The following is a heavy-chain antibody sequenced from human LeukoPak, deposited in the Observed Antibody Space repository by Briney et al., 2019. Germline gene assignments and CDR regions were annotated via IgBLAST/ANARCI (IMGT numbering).Heavy chain of an antibody. CDR3: ARGGSLVLSWSDGWVSFDY. Sequence: ASVKVSCKASGYTFTGYYMHWVRQAPGQGLEWMGWINPNSGGTNYAQKFQGRVTMTRDTSISTAYMELSRLRSDDTAVYYCARGGSLVLSWSDGWVSFDYWGQGTLVTVPS. CDR2: INPNSGGT. V-gene: IGHV1-2*02. J-gene: IGHJ4*02. CDR1: GYTFTGYY. D-gene: IGHD1-1*01.